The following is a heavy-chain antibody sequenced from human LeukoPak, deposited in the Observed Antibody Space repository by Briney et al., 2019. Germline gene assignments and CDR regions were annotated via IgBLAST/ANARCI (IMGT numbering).Heavy chain of an antibody. V-gene: IGHV5-51*01. D-gene: IGHD4-17*01. Sequence: GESLKISCKGSGYSFTSYWIGWVRQMPGKGLEWMGIIYPGDSDTRYSPSFQGQVTISADKSISTAYLQWSSLKASDTAMYYCARTRGDYADLNWFDPWGQGTLVTVSS. CDR3: ARTRGDYADLNWFDP. J-gene: IGHJ5*02. CDR2: IYPGDSDT. CDR1: GYSFTSYW.